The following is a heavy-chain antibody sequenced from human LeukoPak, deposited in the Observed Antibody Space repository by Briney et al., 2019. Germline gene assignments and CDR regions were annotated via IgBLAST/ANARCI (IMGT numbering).Heavy chain of an antibody. V-gene: IGHV4-59*08. Sequence: PSETLSLTCTVSGGSISSYYWSWIRQPPGKGLEWIGYIYYSGSTNYNPSLKSRVTISVDTSKNQFSLKLSSVTAADTAVFYCAGSDYYYYMDVWGKGTTVTVSS. CDR2: IYYSGST. J-gene: IGHJ6*03. D-gene: IGHD3-10*01. CDR1: GGSISSYY. CDR3: AGSDYYYYMDV.